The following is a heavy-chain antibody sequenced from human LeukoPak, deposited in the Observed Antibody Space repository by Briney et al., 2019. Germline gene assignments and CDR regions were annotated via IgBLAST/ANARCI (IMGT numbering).Heavy chain of an antibody. CDR1: GLTISMYW. J-gene: IGHJ4*02. CDR3: VSRRCSITACYVASLNCFDY. Sequence: PGGPLRLSCEVSGLTISMYWLTWVRQATGKGLEWVANIKQDGSEKNYVDSVKGRFTISRDNTKNSLYLQMNSLRDEDTAVYHCVSRRCSITACYVASLNCFDYWGEGTRVTVSS. CDR2: IKQDGSEK. D-gene: IGHD2-2*01. V-gene: IGHV3-7*03.